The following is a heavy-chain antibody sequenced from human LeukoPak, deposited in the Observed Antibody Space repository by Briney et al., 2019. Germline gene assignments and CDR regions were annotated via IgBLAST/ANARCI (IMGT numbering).Heavy chain of an antibody. CDR2: VYYSGST. Sequence: SETLSLTCTVSGGSISSYYWSWIRQPPGQGLEWIGYVYYSGSTNYNPSLKSRVTISIDTSKNQFSLRLISVTAADTAVYYCARDRGKYQLLGAFDIWGQGTMVTVSS. CDR1: GGSISSYY. CDR3: ARDRGKYQLLGAFDI. J-gene: IGHJ3*02. V-gene: IGHV4-59*01. D-gene: IGHD2-2*01.